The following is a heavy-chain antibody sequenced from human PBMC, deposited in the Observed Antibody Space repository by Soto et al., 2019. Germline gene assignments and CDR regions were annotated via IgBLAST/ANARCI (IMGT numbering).Heavy chain of an antibody. D-gene: IGHD6-19*01. CDR1: DASMESSGQY. J-gene: IGHJ4*02. CDR2: VSDSGST. Sequence: NPSETLSLTCTVSDASMESSGQYWGWIRQPPGKALEWIGSVSDSGSTYYNLSLKSRVTISVDKSKNQFSLTLTSVTAADTAVYFCARHRMRDWLVLPPPASFDSWGQGLLVTVS. CDR3: ARHRMRDWLVLPPPASFDS. V-gene: IGHV4-39*01.